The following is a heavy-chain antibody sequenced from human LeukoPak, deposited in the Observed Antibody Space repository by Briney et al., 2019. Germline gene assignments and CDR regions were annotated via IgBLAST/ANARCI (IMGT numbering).Heavy chain of an antibody. Sequence: SVKVSCKASGYTFTSYGISWVRQAPGQGLEWMGWIIPIFGTANYAQKFQGRVTITTDESTSTAYMELSSLRSEDTAVYYCARSPPGITIFGVGHHWGQGTLVTVSS. D-gene: IGHD3-3*01. CDR3: ARSPPGITIFGVGHH. CDR1: GYTFTSYG. J-gene: IGHJ5*02. V-gene: IGHV1-69*05. CDR2: IIPIFGTA.